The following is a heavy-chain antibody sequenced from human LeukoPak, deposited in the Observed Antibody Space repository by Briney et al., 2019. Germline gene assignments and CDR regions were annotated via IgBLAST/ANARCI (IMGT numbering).Heavy chain of an antibody. D-gene: IGHD3-22*01. CDR2: IYPGDSDT. CDR1: GYSFTSYW. Sequence: GESLKISCKGSGYSFTSYWIGWVRQMPGKGLEWMGIIYPGDSDTRYSPSFQGQVTISADKSISTAYLQWSSLKASDTAMYYCARLDSSGYDRTHFAYWGQGTLVTVSS. J-gene: IGHJ4*02. CDR3: ARLDSSGYDRTHFAY. V-gene: IGHV5-51*01.